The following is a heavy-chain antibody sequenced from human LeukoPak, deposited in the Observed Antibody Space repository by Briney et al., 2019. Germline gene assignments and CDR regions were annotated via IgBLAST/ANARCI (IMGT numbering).Heavy chain of an antibody. V-gene: IGHV1-18*01. CDR2: ISAYNGNT. CDR1: GYTFTSYG. Sequence: ASVKVSCKAFGYTFTSYGISWVRQAPGQGLEWMGWISAYNGNTNYAQKLQGRVTMTTDTSTSTAYMELRSLRSDDTAVYYCARGIKQWLVSVSFDYWGQGTLVTVSS. CDR3: ARGIKQWLVSVSFDY. J-gene: IGHJ4*02. D-gene: IGHD6-19*01.